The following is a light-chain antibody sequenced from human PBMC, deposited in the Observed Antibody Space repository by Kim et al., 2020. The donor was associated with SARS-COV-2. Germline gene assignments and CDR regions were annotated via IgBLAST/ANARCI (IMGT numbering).Light chain of an antibody. V-gene: IGLV2-11*01. CDR1: SSDVGGYNF. CDR2: DVT. Sequence: QSALTQPRSVSGSPGQSVTISCTGTSSDVGGYNFVSWYQHHPGKALKLMMYDVTKRPSGVPDRFSGSKSGNTASLTISGLQAEDEADYYCSSQAATYTSGRYIYVFGNGTKVTVL. J-gene: IGLJ1*01. CDR3: SSQAATYTSGRYIYV.